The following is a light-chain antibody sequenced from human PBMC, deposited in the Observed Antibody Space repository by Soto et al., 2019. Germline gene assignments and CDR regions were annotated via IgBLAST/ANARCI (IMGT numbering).Light chain of an antibody. CDR1: DSNIGSNT. V-gene: IGLV1-44*01. Sequence: QSVLTQAPSASGTPGQSVTISCSGSDSNIGSNTVNWYQQLPGMAPKLLIYANFQRSSGVPDRFSASKSGTSASLAISGLQSEDEAHYYCAVWDDGLSGWVFGGGTKLPVL. CDR3: AVWDDGLSGWV. J-gene: IGLJ2*01. CDR2: ANF.